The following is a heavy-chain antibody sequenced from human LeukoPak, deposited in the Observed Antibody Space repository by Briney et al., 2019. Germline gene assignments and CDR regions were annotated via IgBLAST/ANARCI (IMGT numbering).Heavy chain of an antibody. CDR2: IYTNGST. CDR1: GGSISNYY. J-gene: IGHJ3*02. D-gene: IGHD1-14*01. CDR3: ASTLKPDAFDI. Sequence: PSETLSLTCTVSGGSISNYYWSWIRQPAGKGLEWIGRIYTNGSTYYNPSLKSRVTMSVDTSKTQFSLKLSSVTAADTALYYCASTLKPDAFDIWGQGTMVTVS. V-gene: IGHV4-4*07.